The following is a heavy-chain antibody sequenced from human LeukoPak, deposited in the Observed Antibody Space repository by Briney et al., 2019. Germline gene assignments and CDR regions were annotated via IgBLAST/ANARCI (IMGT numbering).Heavy chain of an antibody. V-gene: IGHV3-30*07. D-gene: IGHD6-19*01. J-gene: IGHJ4*02. Sequence: QPGGSLRLSCAASGFTFSNYALHGVRQAPGKGPQWVADISYDGSNKFYADSVKGRFTISRDDSRNTLYLQINSLKTEDTAVYYCTTDRGSGWNWGQGTLVTVSS. CDR3: TTDRGSGWN. CDR2: ISYDGSNK. CDR1: GFTFSNYA.